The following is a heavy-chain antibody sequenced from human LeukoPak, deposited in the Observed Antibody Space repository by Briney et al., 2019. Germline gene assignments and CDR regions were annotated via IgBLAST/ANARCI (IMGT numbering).Heavy chain of an antibody. CDR1: GGSIRSGGYY. CDR3: AIIHMVQEDRYYFDY. CDR2: IYESEST. D-gene: IGHD2-15*01. V-gene: IGHV4-30-2*05. Sequence: PSETLSLTCSVSGGSIRSGGYYWSWIRQPPGKGLQWIGHIYESESTYYNPSLKSRVTISVDTSKNQFSLKLSSVTAADTAVYYCAIIHMVQEDRYYFDYWGQGTLVTVSS. J-gene: IGHJ4*02.